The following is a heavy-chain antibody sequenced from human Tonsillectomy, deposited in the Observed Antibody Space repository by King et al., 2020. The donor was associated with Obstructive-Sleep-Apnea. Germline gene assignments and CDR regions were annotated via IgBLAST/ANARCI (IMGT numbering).Heavy chain of an antibody. V-gene: IGHV1-8*01. D-gene: IGHD2-21*02. CDR2: MNPNIGNT. CDR3: ARGLRGADGLKGN. Sequence: QLVQSGAEVKKPGASVKVSCKASGYTFTSYDINWVRQATGQGLEWMGWMNPNIGNTVSAQKFQGRVTMTRNTSISTAYMEPSSLRSEDTAVYYCARGLRGADGLKGNWGQGTLVTVSS. J-gene: IGHJ4*02. CDR1: GYTFTSYD.